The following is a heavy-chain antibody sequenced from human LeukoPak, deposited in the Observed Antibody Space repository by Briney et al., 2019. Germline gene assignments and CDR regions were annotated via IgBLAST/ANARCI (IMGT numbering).Heavy chain of an antibody. CDR1: GGTFSSYA. CDR3: AREDSYYYDSSGYKRSFDI. D-gene: IGHD3-22*01. V-gene: IGHV1-69*05. J-gene: IGHJ3*02. CDR2: IIPIVGTA. Sequence: ASVKVSCKASGGTFSSYAISWVRQAPGQGLEWMGGIIPIVGTANYAQKFKGRVTITTDESTTTAYMELNSLRSEDTAVYYCAREDSYYYDSSGYKRSFDIWGQGTMVTVSS.